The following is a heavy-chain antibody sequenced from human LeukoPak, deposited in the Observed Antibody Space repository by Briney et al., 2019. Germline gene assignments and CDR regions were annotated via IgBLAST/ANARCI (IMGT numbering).Heavy chain of an antibody. CDR1: GFTFSSYG. Sequence: GGSLRLSCAASGFTFSSYGMHWVRQAPGKGMEWVAVISYDGSEQYYADSVKGRFTISRDNSKNTLYLQMNSLRTEDTAVYYCAKDLRDDRRSYYFDSWGLGTLVTVSS. J-gene: IGHJ4*02. CDR3: AKDLRDDRRSYYFDS. D-gene: IGHD3-22*01. CDR2: ISYDGSEQ. V-gene: IGHV3-30*18.